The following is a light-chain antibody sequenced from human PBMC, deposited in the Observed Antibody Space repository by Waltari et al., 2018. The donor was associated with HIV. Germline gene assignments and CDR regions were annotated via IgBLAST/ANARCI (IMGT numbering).Light chain of an antibody. Sequence: EIVLTQSPAPLSSSPGERATLTCSARESVTRFLAWYQQKPGQAPSLLIYDASSRAMGIPARLSGSGSGTDFTLTISSLEAEDFAVYYCLQRSNWPFFTGGPGTKVEIK. CDR1: ESVTRF. J-gene: IGKJ3*01. CDR2: DAS. CDR3: LQRSNWPFFT. V-gene: IGKV3-11*01.